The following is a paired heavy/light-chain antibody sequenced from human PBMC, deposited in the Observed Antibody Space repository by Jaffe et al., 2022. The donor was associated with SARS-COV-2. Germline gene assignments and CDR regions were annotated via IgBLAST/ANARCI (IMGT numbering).Heavy chain of an antibody. CDR2: IKSKTDGGTT. Sequence: EVQLVESGGGLVKPGGSLRLSCAASGFTFSKACMSWVRQAPGKGLEWVGRIKSKTDGGTTDYAAPVKGRFSISRDESKNTLYLQMNSLKTEDTAVYYCTTASGIDYYYGMDVWGQGTTVTVSS. V-gene: IGHV3-15*01. CDR3: TTASGIDYYYGMDV. D-gene: IGHD1-1*01. J-gene: IGHJ6*02. CDR1: GFTFSKAC.
Light chain of an antibody. Sequence: SYELTQPPSVSVSPGQTASITCSGDKLGDKYACWYQQKPGQSPVLVIYQDSKRPSGIPERFSGSNSGNTATLTISGTQAMDEADYYCQAWDSNFYVVFGGGTKLTVL. V-gene: IGLV3-1*01. J-gene: IGLJ2*01. CDR1: KLGDKY. CDR3: QAWDSNFYVV. CDR2: QDS.